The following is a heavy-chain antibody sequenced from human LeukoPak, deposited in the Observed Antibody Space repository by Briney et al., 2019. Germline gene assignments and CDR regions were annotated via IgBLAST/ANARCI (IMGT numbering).Heavy chain of an antibody. V-gene: IGHV3-30*04. D-gene: IGHD2-21*02. J-gene: IGHJ4*02. CDR3: ARDGEICGGDCYPTDMGYYFHY. Sequence: GRSLRLSCAASGFTFSSYAMHWVRQAPGKGLEWVAVISYDGSNKYYADSVKGRFTISRDNSKNTLYLQMNSLRAEDTAVYYCARDGEICGGDCYPTDMGYYFHYWGQGTLVTVSS. CDR2: ISYDGSNK. CDR1: GFTFSSYA.